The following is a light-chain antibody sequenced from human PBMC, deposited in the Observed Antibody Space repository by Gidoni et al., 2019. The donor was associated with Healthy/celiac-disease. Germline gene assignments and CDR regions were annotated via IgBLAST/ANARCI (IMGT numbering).Light chain of an antibody. CDR2: AAS. CDR3: QQSYSTPRT. V-gene: IGKV1-39*01. CDR1: QSISRY. J-gene: IGKJ1*01. Sequence: DIQMTQSPSSLSASVGDRVTITCRASQSISRYLNWNQQKPGEAPKLLIYAASSLQSGVPSRFHGRGTGTDFTLTISSLQPEDFATYYCQQSYSTPRTFGQGTKVEIK.